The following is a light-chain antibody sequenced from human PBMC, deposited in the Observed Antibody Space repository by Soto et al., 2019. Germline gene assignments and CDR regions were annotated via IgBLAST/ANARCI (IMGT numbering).Light chain of an antibody. CDR1: SSDVGGYNF. CDR2: EVT. V-gene: IGLV2-8*01. CDR3: TSYAGSSIPVV. J-gene: IGLJ2*01. Sequence: QSALTQPTSASGSPGQSVTISCTGASSDVGGYNFVSWYQQHPGKAPKLMIYEVTKRPSGVPDRFSGSKSGNTASLTVSGLQAEDEADYYCTSYAGSSIPVVFGGGTQLTVL.